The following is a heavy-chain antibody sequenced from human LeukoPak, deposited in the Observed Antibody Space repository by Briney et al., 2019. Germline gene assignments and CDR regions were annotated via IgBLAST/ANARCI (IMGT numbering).Heavy chain of an antibody. CDR1: GFTFDDHA. J-gene: IGHJ4*02. Sequence: PGGSLRLSCAASGFTFDDHAMHWVRQAPGKGLVWVSRINSDGSSTSYADSVKGRFTISRDNAKNTLYLQMNSLRAEDTAVYYCARDKSRDYPSIIDYWGQGTLVTVSS. D-gene: IGHD4-11*01. CDR2: INSDGSST. V-gene: IGHV3-74*01. CDR3: ARDKSRDYPSIIDY.